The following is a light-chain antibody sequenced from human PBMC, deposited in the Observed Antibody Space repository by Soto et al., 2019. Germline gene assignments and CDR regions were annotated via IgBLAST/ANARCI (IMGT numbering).Light chain of an antibody. CDR2: KAS. J-gene: IGKJ1*01. Sequence: DIQMTQSPSTLSASVGDRVTITCRASQSISSWLAWYQQKPGKAPKLLIYKASSLESGVPSRFSGSGSGTEFTLNISSLQPDDFATYYCQHDNSYSEAFGQGTKVDIK. V-gene: IGKV1-5*03. CDR3: QHDNSYSEA. CDR1: QSISSW.